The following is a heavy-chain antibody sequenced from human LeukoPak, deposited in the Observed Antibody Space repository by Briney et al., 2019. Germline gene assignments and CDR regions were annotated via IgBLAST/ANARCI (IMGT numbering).Heavy chain of an antibody. V-gene: IGHV4-34*01. D-gene: IGHD1-26*01. CDR3: ASSPSGSYSQIDY. CDR1: GGSFSGYS. Sequence: PSETLSLTCGVYGGSFSGYSWNWIRQSPGKGREWIADINYTGDTATGTTNYSPSLGSRVTISVDTSKNQFSLKLSSVTAADTAVYYCASSPSGSYSQIDYWGQGTLVTVSS. CDR2: INYTGDTATGTT. J-gene: IGHJ4*02.